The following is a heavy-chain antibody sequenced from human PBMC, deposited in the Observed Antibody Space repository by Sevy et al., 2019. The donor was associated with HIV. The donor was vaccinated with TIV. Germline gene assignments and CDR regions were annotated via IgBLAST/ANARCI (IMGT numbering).Heavy chain of an antibody. V-gene: IGHV3-49*03. CDR1: RFTFGDYA. D-gene: IGHD6-19*01. CDR2: ITSKAYGGTT. J-gene: IGHJ4*01. Sequence: GGSLRLSCTASRFTFGDYAMSWFRQAPGKELEWVGFITSKAYGGTTEYAASVKGRFTISRDDSKSIAYLQMNSLKTEDTAVYYCTRDRWLVPFDYWGHGTLVTVSS. CDR3: TRDRWLVPFDY.